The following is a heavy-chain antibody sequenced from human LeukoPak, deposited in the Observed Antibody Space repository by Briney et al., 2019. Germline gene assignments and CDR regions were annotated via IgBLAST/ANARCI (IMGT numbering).Heavy chain of an antibody. Sequence: GASVKVSCKASGGTFSSYAISWVRQAPGQGLEWMGGIIPIFGTANYAQKFQGRVTITTDESTSTAYMELSSLRSEDTAVYYCARVFFVDTAMNPFDYWGQGTLVTVSS. CDR3: ARVFFVDTAMNPFDY. CDR1: GGTFSSYA. V-gene: IGHV1-69*05. D-gene: IGHD5-18*01. J-gene: IGHJ4*02. CDR2: IIPIFGTA.